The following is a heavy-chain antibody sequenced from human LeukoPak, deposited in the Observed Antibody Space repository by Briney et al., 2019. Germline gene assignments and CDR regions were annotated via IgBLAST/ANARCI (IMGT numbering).Heavy chain of an antibody. Sequence: GGSLRLSCAASGFTFSSYGMHWVRQAPGKGLEWVAFIRYDGSNKYYADSVKGRFTISRDNSKNTLYLQMNSLRAGDTAVYYCAKGVTMIVVVIYDHLDVWGKGTTVTVSS. V-gene: IGHV3-30*02. D-gene: IGHD3-22*01. CDR2: IRYDGSNK. CDR3: AKGVTMIVVVIYDHLDV. CDR1: GFTFSSYG. J-gene: IGHJ6*03.